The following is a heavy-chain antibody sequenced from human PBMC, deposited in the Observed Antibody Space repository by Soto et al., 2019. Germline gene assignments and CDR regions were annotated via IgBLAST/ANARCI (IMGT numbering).Heavy chain of an antibody. CDR2: IKSKARGGAI. Sequence: EVQMVESGGGLVKPGGSLRLSCAASGFSFSDAWMNWVRQAPGKGLEWFGRIKSKARGGAIDYAAPAKGRFIISRDDSKDTLYLQINSHKTEDTAVYYCTTDGSFGGVVVAFHLWGQGTMLTVSS. CDR1: GFSFSDAW. V-gene: IGHV3-15*07. J-gene: IGHJ3*01. D-gene: IGHD3-10*01. CDR3: TTDGSFGGVVVAFHL.